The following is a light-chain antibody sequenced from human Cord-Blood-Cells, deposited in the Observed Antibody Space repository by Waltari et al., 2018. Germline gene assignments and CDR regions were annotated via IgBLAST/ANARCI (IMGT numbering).Light chain of an antibody. CDR3: QQYYSTPIT. CDR1: QSVLYSSNNKNY. J-gene: IGKJ5*01. V-gene: IGKV4-1*01. Sequence: DIVMTQSPDSLAVSLGERATINCKSSQSVLYSSNNKNYLAWYLQKPGQPPKLLIYWASTRESGVPDRFSGSWSGTDFTLTISSLQAEDVAVYYCQQYYSTPITFGQGTRLEIK. CDR2: WAS.